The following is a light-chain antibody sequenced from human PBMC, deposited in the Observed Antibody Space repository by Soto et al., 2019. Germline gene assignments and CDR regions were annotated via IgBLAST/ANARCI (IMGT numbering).Light chain of an antibody. Sequence: QAVLTQPASVSGSPGQSIAISCTGTSSDVAYSNYVSWYQQHPGKAPKLVIYEVSIRPSGVSNRFSGSKSGNSASLTISGLQAEDEANYYCLSYTSTDSWVFGGGTKLTVL. V-gene: IGLV2-14*01. J-gene: IGLJ3*02. CDR1: SSDVAYSNY. CDR3: LSYTSTDSWV. CDR2: EVS.